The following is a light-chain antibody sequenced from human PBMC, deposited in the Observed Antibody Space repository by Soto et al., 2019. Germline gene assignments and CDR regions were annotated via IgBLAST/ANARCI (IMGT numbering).Light chain of an antibody. CDR2: DAS. J-gene: IGKJ3*01. Sequence: EIVLTQSPATLSLSPGERATLSCRASQSVSSYLAWYHQKPGQAPRLLIYDASNRATGIPARFSGSGSGTDFTLTISSLEPEDFAVYYCQQRSNWPLTFGPGTKVDIK. CDR1: QSVSSY. V-gene: IGKV3-11*01. CDR3: QQRSNWPLT.